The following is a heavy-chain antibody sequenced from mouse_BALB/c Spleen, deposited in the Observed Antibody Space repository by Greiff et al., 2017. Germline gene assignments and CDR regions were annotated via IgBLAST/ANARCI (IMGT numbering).Heavy chain of an antibody. CDR2: IWAGGST. D-gene: IGHD2-10*02. J-gene: IGHJ4*01. V-gene: IGHV2-9*02. CDR1: GFSLTSYG. CDR3: ARDQYGNYPYAMDY. Sequence: VKLMESGPGLVAPSQSLSITCTVSGFSLTSYGVHWVRQPPGKGLEWLGVIWAGGSTNYNSALMSRLSISKDNSKSQVFLKMNSLQTDDTAMYYCARDQYGNYPYAMDYWGQGTSVTVSS.